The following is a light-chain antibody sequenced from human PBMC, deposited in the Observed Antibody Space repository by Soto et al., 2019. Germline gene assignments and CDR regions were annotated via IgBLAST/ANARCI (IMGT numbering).Light chain of an antibody. J-gene: IGKJ2*01. CDR3: QHYDNLPRYT. V-gene: IGKV1-33*01. CDR2: EAS. Sequence: DIQMTQSPSSLSTSVGERVTITCQASQDISNSLNWYQQKPGKAPNLLIYEASKLQTGVPSRFSGGGSGTHFTFTISNLQSEDIATYYCQHYDNLPRYTFGLGTKVDIK. CDR1: QDISNS.